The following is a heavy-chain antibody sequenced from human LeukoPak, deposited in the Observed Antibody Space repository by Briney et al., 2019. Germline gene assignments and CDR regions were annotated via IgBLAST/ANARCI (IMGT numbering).Heavy chain of an antibody. J-gene: IGHJ5*02. CDR1: GDFVINYY. CDR2: IYYTGST. D-gene: IGHD3-3*01. V-gene: IGHV4-59*02. CDR3: ARDGGP. Sequence: SQTLSLTCNVSGDFVINYYWSWIRQPPGKELEWIGYIYYTGSTSYNPSLKSRVTISIDTSKKQFSLKLSSVTAADTAVYYCARDGGPWGQGTLVTVSS.